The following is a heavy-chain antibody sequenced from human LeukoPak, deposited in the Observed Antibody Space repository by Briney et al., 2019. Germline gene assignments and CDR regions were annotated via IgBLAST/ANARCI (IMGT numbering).Heavy chain of an antibody. CDR2: ISTSGSTK. V-gene: IGHV3-48*03. J-gene: IGHJ5*02. CDR1: GFTFSSYE. D-gene: IGHD3-10*01. Sequence: GGSLRLSCAASGFTFSSYEMNWVRQAPGKGLEWVSYISTSGSTKYYADSVKGRFTISRDNAKDSLYLQMNSLRAEDTAVYYCAKDYSKTSYYGSGTYYRPNWFDPWGQGTLVTVSS. CDR3: AKDYSKTSYYGSGTYYRPNWFDP.